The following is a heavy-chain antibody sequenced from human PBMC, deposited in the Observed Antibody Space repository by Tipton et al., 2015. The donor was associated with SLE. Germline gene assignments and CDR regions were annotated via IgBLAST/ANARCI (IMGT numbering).Heavy chain of an antibody. D-gene: IGHD6-19*01. J-gene: IGHJ4*02. CDR1: GGSISSGDYY. V-gene: IGHV4-31*02. Sequence: LRLSCTVSGGSISSGDYYWSWIRQPPGKGLEWIGYIYYSGSTYYNPSLKSRVTISVDTSKNQFSLKLSSVTAADTAVYYCARERGSAFDYWGQGTLVTVSS. CDR3: ARERGSAFDY. CDR2: IYYSGST.